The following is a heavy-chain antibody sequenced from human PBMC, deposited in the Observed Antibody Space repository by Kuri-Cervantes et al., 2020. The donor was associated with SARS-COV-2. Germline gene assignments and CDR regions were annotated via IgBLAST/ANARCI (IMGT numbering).Heavy chain of an antibody. Sequence: GESLKISCKGSGYSFTSYWIGWVRQMPGKGLEWMGSIYPGDSDTRYSPSCQGQVTISADKSLSTAYLQWSSLKASDTAMYYCARGGGYSSSWYSLYYYYGMDVWGQGTTVTVSS. D-gene: IGHD6-13*01. CDR3: ARGGGYSSSWYSLYYYYGMDV. CDR2: IYPGDSDT. J-gene: IGHJ6*02. V-gene: IGHV5-51*01. CDR1: GYSFTSYW.